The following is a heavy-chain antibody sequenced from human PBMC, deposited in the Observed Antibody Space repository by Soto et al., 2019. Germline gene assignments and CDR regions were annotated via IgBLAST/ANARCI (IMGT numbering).Heavy chain of an antibody. V-gene: IGHV4-59*05. CDR1: GGSISSYY. J-gene: IGHJ5*02. CDR3: ARAVGDILTSSNWFDP. CDR2: IYYSGST. Sequence: SETLSLTCTVSGGSISSYYWSWIRQPPGKGLEWIGSIYYSGSTYYNPSLKSRVTISVDTSKNQFSLKLSSVTAADTAVYYCARAVGDILTSSNWFDPWGQGTLVTVSS. D-gene: IGHD3-9*01.